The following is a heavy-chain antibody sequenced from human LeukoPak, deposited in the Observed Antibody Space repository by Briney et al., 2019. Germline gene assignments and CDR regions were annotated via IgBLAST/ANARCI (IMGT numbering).Heavy chain of an antibody. Sequence: SETLSLTCTVSGGSISSSSYYWGWIRQPPGKGLEWIGSIYYSGSTNYSPSLKSRVTISVDTSKNQFSLKLSSVTAADTAVYYCARDVGAVGATELWWFDPWGQGTLVTVSS. V-gene: IGHV4-39*07. D-gene: IGHD1-26*01. CDR2: IYYSGST. CDR3: ARDVGAVGATELWWFDP. CDR1: GGSISSSSYY. J-gene: IGHJ5*02.